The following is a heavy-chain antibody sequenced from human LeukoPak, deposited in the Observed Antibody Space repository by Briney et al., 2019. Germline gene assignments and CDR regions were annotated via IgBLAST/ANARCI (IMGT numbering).Heavy chain of an antibody. CDR1: GFTFSSYA. Sequence: PGGSLRLSCAASGFTFSSYAMHWVRQAPGKGLEWVAVISYDGSNKYYADSVKGRFTISRDNFKNTLYLQMNSLRAEDTAVYYCARPVAAAAGYFDYWGQGTLVTVSS. J-gene: IGHJ4*02. V-gene: IGHV3-30-3*01. CDR2: ISYDGSNK. CDR3: ARPVAAAAGYFDY. D-gene: IGHD6-13*01.